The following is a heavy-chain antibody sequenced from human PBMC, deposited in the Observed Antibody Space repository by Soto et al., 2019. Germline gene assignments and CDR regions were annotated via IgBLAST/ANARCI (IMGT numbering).Heavy chain of an antibody. J-gene: IGHJ5*02. Sequence: PSETLSLTCTVSGGSISSYYWSWIRKPPGKGLEWIGYIYYSGSTNYNPSLKSRITISVDMSKNQFSLKLSSVTAADTVVYYCARECSGGSCYGLDPWGQGTLVTVSS. D-gene: IGHD2-15*01. CDR2: IYYSGST. CDR1: GGSISSYY. CDR3: ARECSGGSCYGLDP. V-gene: IGHV4-59*01.